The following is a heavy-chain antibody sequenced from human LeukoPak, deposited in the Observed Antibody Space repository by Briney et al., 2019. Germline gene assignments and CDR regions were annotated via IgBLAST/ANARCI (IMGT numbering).Heavy chain of an antibody. CDR3: GRAPYGPLDH. V-gene: IGHV4-4*07. D-gene: IGHD3-10*01. J-gene: IGHJ4*02. CDR2: ISTTGST. CDR1: RSSMSGYY. Sequence: PSETLSLTCTVSRSSMSGYYWSWIRQPPGKGLEWIGRISTTGSTNYNPSLKSRISISAVTSKNQFSLSLTSVTAADTAVYYCGRAPYGPLDHWGQGILVTVSS.